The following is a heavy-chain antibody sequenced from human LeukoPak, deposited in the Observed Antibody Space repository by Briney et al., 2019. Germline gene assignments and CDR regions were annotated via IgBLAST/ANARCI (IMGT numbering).Heavy chain of an antibody. CDR2: ISGSGGST. Sequence: GGSLRLSCAASGFTFSSYAMGWVRQAPGKGLEWVSAISGSGGSTYYADSVKGRFTISRDNSKNTLYLQMNSLRAEDTAVYYCAEGRGSWYDSFDYWGQGTLVTVSS. J-gene: IGHJ4*02. V-gene: IGHV3-23*01. D-gene: IGHD6-13*01. CDR3: AEGRGSWYDSFDY. CDR1: GFTFSSYA.